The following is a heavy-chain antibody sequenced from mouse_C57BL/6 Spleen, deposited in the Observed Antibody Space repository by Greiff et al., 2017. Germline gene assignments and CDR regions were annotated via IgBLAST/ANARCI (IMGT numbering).Heavy chain of an antibody. Sequence: QVQLKESGPELVKPGASVKISCKASGYAFSSSWMNWVKQRPGKGLEWIGRIDPGDGDTNYNGKFKGKATLTADKSSSTAYMQLSSLTSEDSAVYFCARGGNYFDYWGQGTTLTVSS. V-gene: IGHV1-82*01. CDR3: ARGGNYFDY. J-gene: IGHJ2*01. CDR2: IDPGDGDT. D-gene: IGHD1-1*02. CDR1: GYAFSSSW.